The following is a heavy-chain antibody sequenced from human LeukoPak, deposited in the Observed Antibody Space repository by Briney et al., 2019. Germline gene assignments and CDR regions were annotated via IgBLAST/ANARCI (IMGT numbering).Heavy chain of an antibody. CDR2: INHSGST. CDR1: GGSFSGYY. D-gene: IGHD1-20*01. J-gene: IGHJ4*02. CDR3: ARGRYNWNVIYYFDY. Sequence: SETLSLTCAVYGGSFSGYYWSWIRQPPGKGLEWIGEINHSGSTNYNPSLKSRVTISVDTSKNQFSLKLSSETAADTAVYYCARGRYNWNVIYYFDYWGQGTLVTVSS. V-gene: IGHV4-34*01.